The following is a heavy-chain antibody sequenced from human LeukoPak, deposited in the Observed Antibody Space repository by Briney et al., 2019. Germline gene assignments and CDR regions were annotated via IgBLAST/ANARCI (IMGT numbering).Heavy chain of an antibody. CDR1: GFTLKNYW. Sequence: GGSLRLSCGASGFTLKNYWMSWVRQAPGKGLEWVANINQDGSEKYYVDSVKGRFTISRDNAKNSLFLQMNSLRAEDTVLYYCARDRFLRRPEPADYWGQGTLVTVSS. V-gene: IGHV3-7*03. J-gene: IGHJ4*02. D-gene: IGHD1-14*01. CDR3: ARDRFLRRPEPADY. CDR2: INQDGSEK.